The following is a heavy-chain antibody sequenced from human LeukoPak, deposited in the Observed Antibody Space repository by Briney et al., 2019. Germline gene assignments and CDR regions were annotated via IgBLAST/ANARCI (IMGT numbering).Heavy chain of an antibody. Sequence: GGSLRLSCAASGFTFSGYAMSWVRQAPGKGLEWVAVISYDGSNKYYADSVKGRFTISRDNSKNTLYLQMNSLRAEDTAVYYCAKDGRYFDWFIDYWGQGTLVTVSS. J-gene: IGHJ4*02. CDR2: ISYDGSNK. V-gene: IGHV3-30*18. CDR3: AKDGRYFDWFIDY. D-gene: IGHD3-9*01. CDR1: GFTFSGYA.